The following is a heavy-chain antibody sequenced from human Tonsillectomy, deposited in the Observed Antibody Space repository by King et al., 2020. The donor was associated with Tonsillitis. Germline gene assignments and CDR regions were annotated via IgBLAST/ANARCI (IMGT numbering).Heavy chain of an antibody. Sequence: VQLVESGGGLVQPGGSLRLSCAASGFYFRKYAMNWVRQAPGKGLEWVSFVSGDGDRTFYADAVKGRATISRDNSQNSLFLELRSLRGEDTAIYFCARDGPMSATVPYYFDFWGQGTPVSVSS. J-gene: IGHJ4*02. CDR2: VSGDGDRT. D-gene: IGHD1-14*01. V-gene: IGHV3-23*04. CDR1: GFYFRKYA. CDR3: ARDGPMSATVPYYFDF.